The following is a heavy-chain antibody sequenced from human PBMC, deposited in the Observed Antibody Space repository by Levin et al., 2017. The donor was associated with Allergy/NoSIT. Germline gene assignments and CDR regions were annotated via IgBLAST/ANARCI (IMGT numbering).Heavy chain of an antibody. V-gene: IGHV4-34*01. CDR1: GGSFSGYY. J-gene: IGHJ4*02. Sequence: SETLSLTCAVYGGSFSGYYWSWIRQPPGKGLEWIGEINHSGSTNYNPSLKSRVTISVDTSKNQFSLKLSSVTAADTAVYYCASASTRDQEHLRDFDYWGQGTLVTVSS. D-gene: IGHD1/OR15-1a*01. CDR2: INHSGST. CDR3: ASASTRDQEHLRDFDY.